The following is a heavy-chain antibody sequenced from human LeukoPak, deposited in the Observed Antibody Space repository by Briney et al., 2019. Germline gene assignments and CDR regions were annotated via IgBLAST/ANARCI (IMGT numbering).Heavy chain of an antibody. CDR1: GITLSGYW. D-gene: IGHD3-16*01. V-gene: IGHV3-74*01. J-gene: IGHJ4*02. Sequence: GGSLRLSCAASGITLSGYWMHWVRQAPGKGLVWVSRINFDGSDTSYADFVKGRLTISRDNAKNTLFLQMNSLRAEDTAVYYCTRSLMDWGQGIRVTVSS. CDR2: INFDGSDT. CDR3: TRSLMD.